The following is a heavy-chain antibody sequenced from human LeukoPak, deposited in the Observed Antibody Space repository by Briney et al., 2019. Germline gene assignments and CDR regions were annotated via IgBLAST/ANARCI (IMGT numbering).Heavy chain of an antibody. CDR2: ISGSGGST. CDR1: GFTFSSYA. J-gene: IGHJ3*02. Sequence: PGGSLRLSCAASGFTFSSYAMSWVRQAPGKGLEWVSAISGSGGSTYYADSVKGRFTISRDNSKNTLYLQMNSLRAEDTAVYYCAKEIYCSGGSCYSDAFDIWGQGTMVTVPS. D-gene: IGHD2-15*01. V-gene: IGHV3-23*01. CDR3: AKEIYCSGGSCYSDAFDI.